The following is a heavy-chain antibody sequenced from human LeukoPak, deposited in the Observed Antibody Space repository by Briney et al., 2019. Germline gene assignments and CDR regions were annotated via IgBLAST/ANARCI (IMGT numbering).Heavy chain of an antibody. J-gene: IGHJ3*02. CDR3: ARDSRGAFDI. V-gene: IGHV3-11*01. D-gene: IGHD3-10*01. CDR2: FSTSSSTI. Sequence: PGGSLRLSCAASGDTFSDYYISWIRQAPGKGLECLSYFSTSSSTIYYADSAKRRFPISRDNAKNSLYLQMSSLRAEDTAVYYCARDSRGAFDIWGQGTMVTVSS. CDR1: GDTFSDYY.